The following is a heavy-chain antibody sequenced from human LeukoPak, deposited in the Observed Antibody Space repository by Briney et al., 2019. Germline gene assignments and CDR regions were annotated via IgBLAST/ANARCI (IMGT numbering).Heavy chain of an antibody. CDR3: AREGLAVAEGNGAFDI. J-gene: IGHJ3*02. D-gene: IGHD6-19*01. Sequence: ASVKVSCKASGYTFTDYYMHWVRQAPGQGLEWMGWINPNSGGTNYAQKFQGRVTMTRDTSISTAYMELSRLRSDDTAVYYCAREGLAVAEGNGAFDIWGQGTMVTVSS. CDR2: INPNSGGT. V-gene: IGHV1-2*02. CDR1: GYTFTDYY.